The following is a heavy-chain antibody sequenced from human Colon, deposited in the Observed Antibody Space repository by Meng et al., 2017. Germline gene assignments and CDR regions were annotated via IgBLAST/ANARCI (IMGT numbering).Heavy chain of an antibody. J-gene: IGHJ4*02. Sequence: VQLQESGPGLVRPSETRSLTCNVSGGSVSSASYYWSWIRQPPGKGLEWIGLIHYSGSRNYNPSLKSRVTMSVDTSKNQVSLRLTSVTAADTAVYYCARFYGSGTFEVHDYWGQGTLVTVSS. CDR1: GGSVSSASYY. CDR2: IHYSGSR. D-gene: IGHD3-10*01. V-gene: IGHV4-61*01. CDR3: ARFYGSGTFEVHDY.